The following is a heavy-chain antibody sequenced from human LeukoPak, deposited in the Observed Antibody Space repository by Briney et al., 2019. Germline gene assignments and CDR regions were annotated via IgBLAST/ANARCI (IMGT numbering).Heavy chain of an antibody. CDR1: GFTFSSYW. D-gene: IGHD3-22*01. Sequence: GGSLRLSCVASGFTFSSYWMHWVRQAPGKGLVWVSRINSDGSSTSYADSVKGRFTISRDNAKNTLYLQMNSLRAEDTAVYYCARGYYYDSSPDYWGQGTLVTVSS. CDR3: ARGYYYDSSPDY. V-gene: IGHV3-74*01. CDR2: INSDGSST. J-gene: IGHJ4*02.